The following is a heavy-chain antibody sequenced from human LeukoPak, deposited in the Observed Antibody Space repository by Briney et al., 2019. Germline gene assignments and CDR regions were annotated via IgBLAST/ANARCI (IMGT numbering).Heavy chain of an antibody. V-gene: IGHV3-30*04. D-gene: IGHD3-3*01. CDR1: GFTFSSYA. CDR2: ISYDGSNK. Sequence: PGGSLRLSCAASGFTFSSYAMHRVRQAPGKGLEWVAVISYDGSNKYYADSVKGRFTISRDNSKNTLYLQMNSLRAEDTAVYYCARDTVRRSYYDFWSGYQHFDYWGQGTLVTVSS. CDR3: ARDTVRRSYYDFWSGYQHFDY. J-gene: IGHJ4*02.